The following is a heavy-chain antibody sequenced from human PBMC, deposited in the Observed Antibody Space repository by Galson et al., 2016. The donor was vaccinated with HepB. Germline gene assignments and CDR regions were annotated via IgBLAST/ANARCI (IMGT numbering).Heavy chain of an antibody. Sequence: SLRLSCAASGFTFSTYGMHWVRQAPGKGLEWVAVIWYDGSNKYYADSVKGRFTISRDNSKNTLYPQMNSLRAEDTAVYYCASEAPILAPTLDYWGQGTLVTVSS. CDR1: GFTFSTYG. CDR2: IWYDGSNK. CDR3: ASEAPILAPTLDY. V-gene: IGHV3-33*01. D-gene: IGHD5-12*01. J-gene: IGHJ4*02.